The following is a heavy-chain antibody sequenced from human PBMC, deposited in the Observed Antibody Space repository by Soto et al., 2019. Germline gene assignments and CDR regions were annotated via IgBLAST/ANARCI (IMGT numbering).Heavy chain of an antibody. D-gene: IGHD2-2*02. CDR3: VRDAHYTSRYSHYYAMDV. Sequence: PSETLSLTCSVSGGSISTYSWSWIRQPPGKGLERVGSIYYSGSTNYSPSLNSRVTISVDTSKNQFSLKLTSVTAADTAIYYCVRDAHYTSRYSHYYAMDVWGQGTTVTVSS. V-gene: IGHV4-59*01. CDR1: GGSISTYS. CDR2: IYYSGST. J-gene: IGHJ6*02.